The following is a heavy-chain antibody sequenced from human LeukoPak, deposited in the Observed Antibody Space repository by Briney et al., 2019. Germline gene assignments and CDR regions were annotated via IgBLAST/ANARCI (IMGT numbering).Heavy chain of an antibody. V-gene: IGHV4-59*08. Sequence: SETLSLTCTVSGGPISSYYWSWIRQPPGKGLEWIGYMYHSGSANYNPSLKGRVTISVDTSKNQFSLKLSSVTAADTAVYYCARGSSTWPSWGQGTLVTVSS. CDR2: MYHSGSA. CDR1: GGPISSYY. D-gene: IGHD6-13*01. J-gene: IGHJ5*02. CDR3: ARGSSTWPS.